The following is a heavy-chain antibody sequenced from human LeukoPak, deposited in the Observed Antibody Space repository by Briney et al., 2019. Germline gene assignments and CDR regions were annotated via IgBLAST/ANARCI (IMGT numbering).Heavy chain of an antibody. CDR1: GFSFSGYA. V-gene: IGHV3-11*01. CDR3: ARGPDYGDYYYYYYGMDV. CDR2: ISSSGSTI. D-gene: IGHD4-17*01. Sequence: GGSLRLSCEASGFSFSGYAMSWIRQAPGKGLEWVSYISSSGSTIYYADSVKGRFTISRDNAKNSLYLQMNSLRAEDTAVYYCARGPDYGDYYYYYYGMDVWGQGTTVTVSS. J-gene: IGHJ6*02.